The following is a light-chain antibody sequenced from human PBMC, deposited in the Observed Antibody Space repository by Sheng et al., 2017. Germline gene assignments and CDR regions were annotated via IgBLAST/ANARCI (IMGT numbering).Light chain of an antibody. CDR2: AAS. V-gene: IGKV1-39*01. CDR3: QQSYNAPYT. J-gene: IGKJ2*01. CDR1: QSISNY. Sequence: DIQMTQSPSSLSASVGDRVTITCRASQSISNYLNWYQQKPGKAPKLLIYAASSLQSGVPSRFSGSGSGTDFTLTISSLQPEDFATYYCQQSYNAPYTFGQGTKLE.